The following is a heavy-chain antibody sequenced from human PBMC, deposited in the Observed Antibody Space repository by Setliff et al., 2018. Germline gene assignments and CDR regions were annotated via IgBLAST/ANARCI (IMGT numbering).Heavy chain of an antibody. V-gene: IGHV1-2*04. CDR1: GYTFTGYY. D-gene: IGHD5-18*01. Sequence: ASVKVSCKASGYTFTGYYMHWVRQAPGQGLEWMGWINPNSGGTNYAQKFQGWVTMTRDTSISTAYMELSRLRSDDTAVYYCARGRIQLWKYYFDYWGQGTLVTVSS. CDR3: ARGRIQLWKYYFDY. CDR2: INPNSGGT. J-gene: IGHJ4*02.